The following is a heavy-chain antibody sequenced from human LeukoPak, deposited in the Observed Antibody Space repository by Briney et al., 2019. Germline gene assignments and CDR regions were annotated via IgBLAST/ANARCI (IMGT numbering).Heavy chain of an antibody. V-gene: IGHV3-11*01. CDR3: AKDGAGFDT. CDR1: GFTFSDYY. CDR2: INIGGTNT. J-gene: IGHJ5*02. Sequence: GGSLRLSCAASGFTFSDYYMSCIPQAPGKALECLSYINIGGTNTHYADSVKSRFTTSRDNAKKSLYLEMNNLRAVDPAVYYCAKDGAGFDTWGQGVLVTVSS.